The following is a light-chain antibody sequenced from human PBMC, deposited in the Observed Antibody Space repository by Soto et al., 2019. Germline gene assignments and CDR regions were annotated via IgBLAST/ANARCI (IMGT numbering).Light chain of an antibody. V-gene: IGKV3-11*01. J-gene: IGKJ5*01. CDR3: QHRSNWPPST. CDR1: QSVSIY. CDR2: DAS. Sequence: EIVLTQSPATLSLSPGERATLSCRASQSVSIYLAWYQQRPGQAPRLLIYDASNRATGVPARFSGSGSGTDFTLSISSLEPEDFAVYYCQHRSNWPPSTVGQGTRLEIK.